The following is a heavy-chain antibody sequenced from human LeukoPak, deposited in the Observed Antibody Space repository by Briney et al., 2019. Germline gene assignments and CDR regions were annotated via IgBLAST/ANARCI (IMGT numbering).Heavy chain of an antibody. CDR3: ARGFYGSGNS. D-gene: IGHD3-10*01. J-gene: IGHJ4*01. V-gene: IGHV3-74*01. CDR1: GFTFSNYR. Sequence: GGSLRLSCAASGFTFSNYRMYWVRQAPGRGPLWVSRISGDGITTYYAGSVKGRFTISRDNAKNTLYLQMHSLRAEDSAVYYCARGFYGSGNSWGHGTLVTVSS. CDR2: ISGDGITT.